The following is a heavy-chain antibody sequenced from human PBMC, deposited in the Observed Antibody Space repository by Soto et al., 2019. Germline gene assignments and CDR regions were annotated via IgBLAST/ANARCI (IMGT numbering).Heavy chain of an antibody. Sequence: QVQLVQSGAEVKKPGASVKVSCKASGYTFTGYYMHWVRQAPGQGLEWMGWINPNSGGTNYAQKFQGRVTMTRDTSISTAYMELSRLRSDDTAVYYCARAEFYCSRTSCPLDYWGQGTLVTVSS. CDR3: ARAEFYCSRTSCPLDY. D-gene: IGHD2-2*01. CDR2: INPNSGGT. CDR1: GYTFTGYY. J-gene: IGHJ4*02. V-gene: IGHV1-2*02.